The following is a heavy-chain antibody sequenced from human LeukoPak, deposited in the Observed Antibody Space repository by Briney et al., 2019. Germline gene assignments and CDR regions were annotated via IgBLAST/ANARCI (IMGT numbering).Heavy chain of an antibody. CDR3: ARDPYSGSYGNYYYYFMDV. D-gene: IGHD1-26*01. J-gene: IGHJ6*03. Sequence: GGSLRLSCAASGFTFSSYSMNWVRQAPGKGLEWVSYISSSSSTIYYADSVKGRFTSSRDNAKNSLYLQMNSLRAEDTAVYYCARDPYSGSYGNYYYYFMDVWGKGTTVTISS. V-gene: IGHV3-48*01. CDR2: ISSSSSTI. CDR1: GFTFSSYS.